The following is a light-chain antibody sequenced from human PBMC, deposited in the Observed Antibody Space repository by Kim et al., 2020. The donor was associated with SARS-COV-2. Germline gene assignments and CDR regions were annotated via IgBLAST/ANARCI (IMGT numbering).Light chain of an antibody. CDR2: DAS. Sequence: EIVLTQSPATLSLSPGERATLSCRASQSVNTFLAWYQQKPGQAPRLLIYDASNRATGIPARFSGSGSGTDFTLTISTLEPEDFAVYYCHHRSDWPLTFGGGTKLEI. CDR1: QSVNTF. CDR3: HHRSDWPLT. J-gene: IGKJ4*01. V-gene: IGKV3-11*01.